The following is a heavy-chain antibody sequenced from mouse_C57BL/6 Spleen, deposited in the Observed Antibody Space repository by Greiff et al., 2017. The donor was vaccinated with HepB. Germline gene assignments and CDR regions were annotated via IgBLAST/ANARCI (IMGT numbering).Heavy chain of an antibody. CDR2: IDPSDSYT. CDR3: ARWSSYYFDY. D-gene: IGHD1-1*01. V-gene: IGHV1-50*01. Sequence: QVHVKQPGAELVKPGASVKLSCKASGYTFTSYWMQWVKQRPGQGLEWIGEIDPSDSYTNYNQKFKGKATLTVDTSSSTAYMQLSSLTSEDSAVYYCARWSSYYFDYWGQGTTLTVSS. CDR1: GYTFTSYW. J-gene: IGHJ2*01.